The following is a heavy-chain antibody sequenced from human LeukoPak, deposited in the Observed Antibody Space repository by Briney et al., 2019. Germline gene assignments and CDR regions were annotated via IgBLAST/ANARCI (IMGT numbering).Heavy chain of an antibody. Sequence: GGSLRLSCAASGFTFSSYSMNWVRQAPGKGLEWVSSISSSSSYIYYADSVKGRFTISRDNAKNSLYLQMNSLRAEDTAVYYCARVVYRSGYYGLDYWGQGTLVTVSS. CDR3: ARVVYRSGYYGLDY. CDR2: ISSSSSYI. J-gene: IGHJ4*02. CDR1: GFTFSSYS. D-gene: IGHD3-22*01. V-gene: IGHV3-21*01.